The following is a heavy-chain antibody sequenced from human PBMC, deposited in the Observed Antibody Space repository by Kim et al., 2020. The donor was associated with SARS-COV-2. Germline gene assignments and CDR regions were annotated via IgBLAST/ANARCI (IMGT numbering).Heavy chain of an antibody. J-gene: IGHJ2*01. V-gene: IGHV3-33*01. CDR3: ARETLAAIRYFDL. D-gene: IGHD2-2*01. Sequence: YADSVKGRFTISRDNSKNTLYLQMNSLRAEDTAVYYCARETLAAIRYFDLWGRGTLVTVSS.